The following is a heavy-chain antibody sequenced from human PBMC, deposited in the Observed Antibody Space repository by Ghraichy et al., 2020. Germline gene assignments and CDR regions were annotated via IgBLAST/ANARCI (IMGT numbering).Heavy chain of an antibody. CDR3: MKATHLYDSIAGDY. D-gene: IGHD3-22*01. J-gene: IGHJ4*02. V-gene: IGHV3-23*01. CDR1: GFTFNDFA. Sequence: GGSLRLSCEASGFTFNDFAMTWVRQAPGKWLQWVSTISGDGVDKNYAESVKGRFTISRDSSKDTLYLQMDALRAEDTAVYFWMKATHLYDSIAGDYGGQGTPGTDSS. CDR2: ISGDGVDK.